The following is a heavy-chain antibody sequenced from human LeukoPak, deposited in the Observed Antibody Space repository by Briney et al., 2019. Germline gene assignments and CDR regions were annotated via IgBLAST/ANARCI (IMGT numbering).Heavy chain of an antibody. CDR1: GVSISSGEYY. Sequence: SETLSLTCTVSGVSISSGEYYWGWLRQPPGQVLDSIGNIYYIGSTYYNSSLKSRVTISVDTSKNQFSLKLSSVTAADTAVYYCARHGTVTHRFHYWGQGTLVTVSS. V-gene: IGHV4-30-4*01. CDR2: IYYIGST. J-gene: IGHJ4*02. D-gene: IGHD4-17*01. CDR3: ARHGTVTHRFHY.